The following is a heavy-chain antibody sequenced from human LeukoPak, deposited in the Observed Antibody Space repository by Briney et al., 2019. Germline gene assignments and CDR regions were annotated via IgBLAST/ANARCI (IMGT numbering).Heavy chain of an antibody. CDR1: GGSISSGGYY. J-gene: IGHJ4*02. CDR3: ASTTAEGYYFDY. Sequence: SQTLSLTCTVSGGSISSGGYYWSWIRQHPGKGLEWIGYIYYSGSTYYNPSLKSRVTISVDTSKNQFSLKLSSVTAADTAVYYCASTTAEGYYFDYWGQGTLVTVSS. D-gene: IGHD6-13*01. V-gene: IGHV4-31*03. CDR2: IYYSGST.